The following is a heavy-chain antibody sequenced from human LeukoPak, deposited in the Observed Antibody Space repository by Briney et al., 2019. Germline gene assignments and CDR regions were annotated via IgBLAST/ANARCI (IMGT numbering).Heavy chain of an antibody. D-gene: IGHD6-19*01. CDR1: GFNFNKYD. V-gene: IGHV3-23*01. J-gene: IGHJ4*02. Sequence: ESGGGLVHPGGSLRLSCAASGFNFNKYDMTWARQAPGKGLEWVSTITGRSDKTYYTDSVKGRFVTSRDNSKDTLYLQMNSLRAEDTALYYCAKGGWLDDLGQGALVTVSS. CDR2: ITGRSDKT. CDR3: AKGGWLDD.